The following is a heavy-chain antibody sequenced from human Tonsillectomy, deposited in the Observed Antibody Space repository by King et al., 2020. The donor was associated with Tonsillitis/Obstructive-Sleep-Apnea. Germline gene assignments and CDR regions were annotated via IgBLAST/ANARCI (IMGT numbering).Heavy chain of an antibody. J-gene: IGHJ1*01. Sequence: QLVQSGAEVKKPGASVKVSCKASGYTFTSYDITWVRQAPGQGLEWMGWSRPNNGDTNYAQKLQGRVTMTSDTSTSTAYMELRSLRSDDTAVYYCARDYYDSSGYYHGYFQHWGQGTLLTVSS. CDR1: GYTFTSYD. V-gene: IGHV1-18*01. CDR3: ARDYYDSSGYYHGYFQH. CDR2: SRPNNGDT. D-gene: IGHD3-22*01.